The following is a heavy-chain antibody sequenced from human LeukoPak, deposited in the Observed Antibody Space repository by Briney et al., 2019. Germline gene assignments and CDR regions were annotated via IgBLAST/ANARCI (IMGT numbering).Heavy chain of an antibody. CDR2: IWYDGSNK. CDR1: GFTFSSYG. CDR3: ARESLGYCSGSTCYYFYMDF. Sequence: GGSLRLSCAASGFTFSSYGMHWVRQAPGKGLEWVAVIWYDGSNKYYADSVKGRFTISRDNSKNTLYLQMNSLRAEDTAVYYCARESLGYCSGSTCYYFYMDFWGKGTTVTVSS. D-gene: IGHD2-15*01. J-gene: IGHJ6*03. V-gene: IGHV3-33*01.